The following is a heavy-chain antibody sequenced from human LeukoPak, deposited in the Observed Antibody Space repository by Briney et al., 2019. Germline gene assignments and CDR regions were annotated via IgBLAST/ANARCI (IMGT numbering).Heavy chain of an antibody. Sequence: GESLKISCKGSGYSCANYFIAWVRQMPGKGLEWMGIIYPGDSDTRYSPSFQGQVTISADKSINTAYLQWSSLKASDTAMYYCARRRLANKKYYYYYYGLDVWAKGPRSPSP. CDR1: GYSCANYF. V-gene: IGHV5-51*01. CDR2: IYPGDSDT. D-gene: IGHD3-9*01. J-gene: IGHJ6*02. CDR3: ARRRLANKKYYYYYYGLDV.